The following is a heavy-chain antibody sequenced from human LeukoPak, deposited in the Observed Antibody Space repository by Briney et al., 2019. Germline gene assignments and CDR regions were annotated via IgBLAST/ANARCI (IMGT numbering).Heavy chain of an antibody. CDR3: VRVTGGYNLVDY. J-gene: IGHJ4*02. CDR1: GFTFSRYW. CDR2: INSDGRST. Sequence: QLGGSLRLSCVASGFTFSRYWMHWVRQAPGKGLVWVSRINSDGRSTNYADSVKGRFSIYRDNAENTLYLQMNSLRVEDTAVYYCVRVTGGYNLVDYWGQGTLVTVSS. D-gene: IGHD5-24*01. V-gene: IGHV3-74*01.